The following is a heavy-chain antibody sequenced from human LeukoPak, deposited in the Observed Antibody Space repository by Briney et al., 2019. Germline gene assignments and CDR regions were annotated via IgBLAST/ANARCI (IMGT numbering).Heavy chain of an antibody. CDR3: ARSPGEVVNPEYAFDI. J-gene: IGHJ3*02. Sequence: AGYLRFSCAASGFTFSSYAMHWVRQAPGKGLEYVSAISSNGSSTYYANSVKGRFTISRDNSKNTLYLQMGSLRAEDMGVYYCARSPGEVVNPEYAFDIWGQGTMVTVSS. CDR1: GFTFSSYA. D-gene: IGHD3-10*01. CDR2: ISSNGSST. V-gene: IGHV3-64*01.